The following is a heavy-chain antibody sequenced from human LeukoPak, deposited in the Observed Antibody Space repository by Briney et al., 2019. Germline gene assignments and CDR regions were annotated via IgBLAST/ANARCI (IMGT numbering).Heavy chain of an antibody. CDR3: ARKGGLGTYGIFDY. CDR1: GGTFSSYT. J-gene: IGHJ4*02. Sequence: SVTVSFKASGGTFSSYTISRVRQAPGQGLEWMGRIIPILGEPDYAQKFQGRVTITADMSTSTAYMELSSLRSEDTAVYYCARKGGLGTYGIFDYWGQGTLVTVSS. D-gene: IGHD3-10*01. CDR2: IIPILGEP. V-gene: IGHV1-69*02.